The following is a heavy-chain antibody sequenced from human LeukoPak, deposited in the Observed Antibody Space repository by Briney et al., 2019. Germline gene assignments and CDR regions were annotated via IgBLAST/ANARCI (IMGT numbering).Heavy chain of an antibody. J-gene: IGHJ4*02. Sequence: GGSLRLSCAASAFTFRPYAMIWVRQAPGKGLEWVSTVSGSGCSTYYADSVKGRFTISRDNSNNTLYLEMNSLRAEDTAVYYCAKGAASRGYTYVANWGQGTLVTVSS. CDR1: AFTFRPYA. CDR3: AKGAASRGYTYVAN. CDR2: VSGSGCST. V-gene: IGHV3-23*01. D-gene: IGHD5-18*01.